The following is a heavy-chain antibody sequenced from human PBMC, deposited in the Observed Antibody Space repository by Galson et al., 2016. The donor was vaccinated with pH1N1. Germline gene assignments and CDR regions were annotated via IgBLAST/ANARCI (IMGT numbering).Heavy chain of an antibody. J-gene: IGHJ3*01. V-gene: IGHV4-38-2*01. CDR1: GYSIISGYY. D-gene: IGHD2-21*02. CDR3: ASSIPVTALDAFDL. CDR2: IFHSGST. Sequence: SETLSLTCAVSGYSIISGYYWGWVRQPPGKGLEWIGSIFHSGSTYYNPSLESRVTISVDTSRNQFSLTLSSVTAADTALYYCASSIPVTALDAFDLWGQGTMVTVSS.